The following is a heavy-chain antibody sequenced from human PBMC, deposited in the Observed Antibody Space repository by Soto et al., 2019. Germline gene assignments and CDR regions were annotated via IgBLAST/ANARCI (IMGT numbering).Heavy chain of an antibody. J-gene: IGHJ4*02. V-gene: IGHV1-2*02. CDR1: GNTFTNFG. D-gene: IGHD1-1*01. Sequence: QGPLVQSGAEVKKPGASVKVSCTASGNTFTNFGVTWVRQAPGQGLEWMGWINPNSGGTKYAPKFQGGVTMTRDTSITTAYMELSRLRSGDTAVYYCAREPATAKPEGVDFWGQGTLVTVSS. CDR2: INPNSGGT. CDR3: AREPATAKPEGVDF.